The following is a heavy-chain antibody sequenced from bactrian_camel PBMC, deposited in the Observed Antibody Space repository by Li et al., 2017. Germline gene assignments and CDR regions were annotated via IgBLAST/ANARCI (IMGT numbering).Heavy chain of an antibody. CDR2: IYTTDHNTP. Sequence: QVQLVESGGGSVQAGGSLRLSCAAPGYIDSNYCMGWFRQAPGKQREGVATIYTTDHNTPLYADSVRGRFTASLDAATNTLTLQMNNLKPEDTAMYFCAAEGIAWGGGYCDETEYTNWGQGTQVTVS. V-gene: IGHV3S54*01. D-gene: IGHD4*01. J-gene: IGHJ4*01. CDR1: GYIDSNYC. CDR3: AAEGIAWGGGYCDETEYTN.